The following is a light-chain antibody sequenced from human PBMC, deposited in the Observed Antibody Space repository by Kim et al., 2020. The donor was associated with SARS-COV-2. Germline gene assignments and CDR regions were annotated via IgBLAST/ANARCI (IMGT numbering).Light chain of an antibody. CDR1: QSVDGW. V-gene: IGKV1-5*03. J-gene: IGKJ1*01. Sequence: DIQMTQSPSTLSAFVGDRVTMTCRASQSVDGWLDWYQQKPGKAPTLLIYQASKLASGVPSRFSGSGSGTDFTLTVSNLQSDDSAVYYCKQYETYWTFGPGTKVDIK. CDR3: KQYETYWT. CDR2: QAS.